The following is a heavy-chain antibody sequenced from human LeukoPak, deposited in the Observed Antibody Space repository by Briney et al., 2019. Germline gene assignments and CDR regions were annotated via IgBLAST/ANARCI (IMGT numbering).Heavy chain of an antibody. Sequence: PSETLSLTXTVSGGSISSGDYYWSWIGQPPGKGLQWIGYIYYSGSTYYNPSLKSRVTISVDTSKNQFSLKLSSVTAADTAVYYCARSQYIIAAAGTGFDYWGQGTLVTVSS. CDR1: GGSISSGDYY. D-gene: IGHD6-13*01. CDR3: ARSQYIIAAAGTGFDY. V-gene: IGHV4-30-4*08. CDR2: IYYSGST. J-gene: IGHJ4*02.